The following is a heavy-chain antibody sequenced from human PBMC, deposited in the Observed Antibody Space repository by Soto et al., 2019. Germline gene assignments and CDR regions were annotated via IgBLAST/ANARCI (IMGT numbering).Heavy chain of an antibody. CDR1: GYSFGTSG. CDR3: ARAGQYYDSSGYAN. CDR2: ISAYNGNT. D-gene: IGHD3-22*01. Sequence: QVKLVQSGTEVKKPGASMKVSCKASGYSFGTSGISWVRQAPGQGLVWMGWISAYNGNTNYEQKLQDRVTMTTDTSTNTAYLELRSLRSDDTAVYYCARAGQYYDSSGYANWGQGTLVTVSS. V-gene: IGHV1-18*01. J-gene: IGHJ4*02.